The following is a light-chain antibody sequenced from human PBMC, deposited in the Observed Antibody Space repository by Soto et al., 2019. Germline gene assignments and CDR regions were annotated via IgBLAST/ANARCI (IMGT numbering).Light chain of an antibody. J-gene: IGKJ3*01. Sequence: DIVMTQSPDSLAVSLGERATINCKSSQSVLYSSNNKNYLAWYQQKPGQPPKLLIYWATTRGSGVPDRFSGSGSGTDFTLTISSLQAEDVAVYYCQQYYSSPPSFGPGTKVDLK. CDR2: WAT. V-gene: IGKV4-1*01. CDR3: QQYYSSPPS. CDR1: QSVLYSSNNKNY.